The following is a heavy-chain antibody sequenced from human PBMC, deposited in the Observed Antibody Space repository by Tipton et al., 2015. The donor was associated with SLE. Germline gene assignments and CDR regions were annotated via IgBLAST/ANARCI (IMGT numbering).Heavy chain of an antibody. CDR3: ARVLMGFGEPRAPTRGYYYYMDV. Sequence: TLSLTCAVSGGSISSYNWWSWVRQPPGKGLEWIGEIFHSGSTNYNPSLKSRVTISVDTSKNQFSLKLRSVTAADTAVYYCARVLMGFGEPRAPTRGYYYYMDVWGKGTTVTVSS. J-gene: IGHJ6*03. CDR2: IFHSGST. V-gene: IGHV4-4*02. D-gene: IGHD3-10*01. CDR1: GGSISSYNW.